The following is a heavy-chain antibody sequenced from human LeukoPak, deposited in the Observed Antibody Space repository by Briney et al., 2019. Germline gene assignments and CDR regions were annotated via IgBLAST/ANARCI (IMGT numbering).Heavy chain of an antibody. Sequence: SETLSLTCTVSGGSISSYYWSWIRQPPGKGLEWIGYIYYSGSTNYNPSLKSRVTISVDTSKNQFSLKLSSVTAADTAVYYCAGVGELWIWGQGTMVTVSS. CDR1: GGSISSYY. J-gene: IGHJ3*02. V-gene: IGHV4-59*01. CDR2: IYYSGST. D-gene: IGHD3-16*01. CDR3: AGVGELWI.